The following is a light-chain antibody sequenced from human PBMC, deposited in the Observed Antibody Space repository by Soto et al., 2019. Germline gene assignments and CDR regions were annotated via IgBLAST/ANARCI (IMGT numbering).Light chain of an antibody. CDR3: QQYGSSPWT. CDR2: GAS. Sequence: EIVMTQSPATLSVSPGEGVTLSCRASQSVSSSYLAWYQQKPGQAPRLLIYGASSRATGIPDRFSGSGSGTDFTLTISRLEPDDFAVYYCQQYGSSPWTFGQGTKVDIK. J-gene: IGKJ1*01. V-gene: IGKV3-20*01. CDR1: QSVSSSY.